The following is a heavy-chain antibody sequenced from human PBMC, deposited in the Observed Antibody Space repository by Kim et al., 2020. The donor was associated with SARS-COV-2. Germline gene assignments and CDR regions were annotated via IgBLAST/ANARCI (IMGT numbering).Heavy chain of an antibody. Sequence: ASVKVSCKASGFTLTSNYMHWVRQAPGQGLEWMGVINPTNVNTWYAQKSHGRITMTGSTSTNTIYLEINSLKSDDSALYYCTRMASSGSFDYWRQGTLVTVSS. CDR1: GFTLTSNY. V-gene: IGHV1-46*03. D-gene: IGHD5-12*01. J-gene: IGHJ4*02. CDR3: TRMASSGSFDY. CDR2: INPTNVNT.